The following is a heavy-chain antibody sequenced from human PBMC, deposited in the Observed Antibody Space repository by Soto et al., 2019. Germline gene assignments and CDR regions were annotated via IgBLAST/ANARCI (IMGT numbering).Heavy chain of an antibody. CDR2: ISWNSGSI. CDR3: AKDSSDYGDYLGSFDY. CDR1: GFTFDDYA. D-gene: IGHD4-17*01. V-gene: IGHV3-9*01. J-gene: IGHJ4*02. Sequence: GGSLRLSCAASGFTFDDYAMHWVRQAPGKGLERVSGISWNSGSIGYADSVKGRFTISRDNAKNSLYLQMNSLRAEDTALYYCAKDSSDYGDYLGSFDYWGQGTLVTVSS.